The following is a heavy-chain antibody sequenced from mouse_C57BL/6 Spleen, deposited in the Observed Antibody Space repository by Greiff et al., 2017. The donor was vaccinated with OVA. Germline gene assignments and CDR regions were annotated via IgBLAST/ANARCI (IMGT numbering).Heavy chain of an antibody. CDR1: GYTFTSYW. Sequence: VQLQQPGAELVMPGASVKLSCKASGYTFTSYWMHWVKQRPGQGLEWIGEIDPSDSYTNYNQKFKGKSTVTVDKSSSTAYMQLSSLTSGDSAVYSCAKDTAVGESMDYWGQGTSVTVSS. CDR3: AKDTAVGESMDY. CDR2: IDPSDSYT. V-gene: IGHV1-69*01. J-gene: IGHJ4*01. D-gene: IGHD1-1*01.